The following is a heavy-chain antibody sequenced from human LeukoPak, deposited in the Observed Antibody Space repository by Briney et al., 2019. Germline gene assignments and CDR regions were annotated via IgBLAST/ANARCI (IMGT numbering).Heavy chain of an antibody. J-gene: IGHJ5*02. CDR2: INHSGST. D-gene: IGHD4-17*01. V-gene: IGHV4-34*01. CDR1: GGSFSGYY. CDR3: ASSYGDYGWFDP. Sequence: PSETLSLTCTVYGGSFSGYYWSWIRQPPGKVLEWIGEINHSGSTNYNPSLKSRVTISVDTSKNQFSLKLSSVTAADTAVYYCASSYGDYGWFDPWGQGTLVTVSS.